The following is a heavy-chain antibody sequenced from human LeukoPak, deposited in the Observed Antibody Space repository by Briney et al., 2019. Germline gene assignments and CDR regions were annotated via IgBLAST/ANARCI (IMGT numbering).Heavy chain of an antibody. CDR1: GGTFSSYA. CDR2: IIPILGIA. Sequence: SVNVSCKSSGGTFSSYAISWVRQPPGQGLEWMVRIIPILGIANYAQKFQGRVIMTEDTSTDTAYMELSSLRSEDTAVYYCATEGLYYFDYWGQGTLVTVSS. V-gene: IGHV1-69*04. D-gene: IGHD3-16*01. CDR3: ATEGLYYFDY. J-gene: IGHJ4*02.